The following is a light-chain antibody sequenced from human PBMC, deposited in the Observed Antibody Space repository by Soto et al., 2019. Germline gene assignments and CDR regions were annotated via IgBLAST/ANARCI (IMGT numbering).Light chain of an antibody. J-gene: IGLJ7*01. Sequence: QSVLTQPRSVSGSPGQSVTISCTGTSSDVGGYDYVSWYQQHPGKAPKLMIYDVSKRPSGVPDRFSGSKSGNTASLTISGLQAEDEADYYCCSHAGSYVVFGGGTQLTVL. CDR2: DVS. CDR3: CSHAGSYVV. CDR1: SSDVGGYDY. V-gene: IGLV2-11*01.